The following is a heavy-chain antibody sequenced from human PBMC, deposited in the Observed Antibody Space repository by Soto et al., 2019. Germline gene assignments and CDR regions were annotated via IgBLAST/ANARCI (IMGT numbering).Heavy chain of an antibody. CDR3: ARDRLKRGYSRYYFDY. Sequence: GASVKVSCKASGGTFSSYAISWVRQAPGQGLEWMGGIIPIFGTANYAQKFQGRVTITADKSTSTAYMELSSLRPEDTAVYYCARDRLKRGYSRYYFDYWGQGTLVTVSS. V-gene: IGHV1-69*06. CDR1: GGTFSSYA. CDR2: IIPIFGTA. D-gene: IGHD5-18*01. J-gene: IGHJ4*02.